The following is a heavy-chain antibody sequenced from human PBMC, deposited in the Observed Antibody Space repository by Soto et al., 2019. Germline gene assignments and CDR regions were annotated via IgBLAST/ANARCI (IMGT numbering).Heavy chain of an antibody. Sequence: SETLSLTCTVSGGSISSYYWSWIRQPPGKGLEWIGYIYYSGSTNYNPSLKSRVTISVDTSKNQFSLKLSSVTAADTAVYYCARYYDFWSGYLTWFDPSGQGTLVTVYS. J-gene: IGHJ5*02. CDR1: GGSISSYY. CDR2: IYYSGST. CDR3: ARYYDFWSGYLTWFDP. D-gene: IGHD3-3*01. V-gene: IGHV4-59*01.